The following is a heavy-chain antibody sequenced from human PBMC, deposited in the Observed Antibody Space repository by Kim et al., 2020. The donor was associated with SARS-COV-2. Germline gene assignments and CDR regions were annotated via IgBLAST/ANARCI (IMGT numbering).Heavy chain of an antibody. Sequence: GGSLRLSCAASGFTFSSYAMHWVRQAPGKGLEWVAVISYDGSNKYYADSVKGRFTISRDNSKNTLYLQMNSLRAEDTAVYYCASSATVGATTLYFDYWGQGTLVTVSS. CDR1: GFTFSSYA. D-gene: IGHD1-26*01. J-gene: IGHJ4*02. CDR3: ASSATVGATTLYFDY. CDR2: ISYDGSNK. V-gene: IGHV3-30-3*01.